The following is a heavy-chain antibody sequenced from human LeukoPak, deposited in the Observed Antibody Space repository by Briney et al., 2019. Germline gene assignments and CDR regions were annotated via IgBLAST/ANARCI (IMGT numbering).Heavy chain of an antibody. CDR2: IYYTGST. J-gene: IGHJ1*01. CDR3: ARIPPAASIYFQH. D-gene: IGHD6-13*01. CDR1: GGSISSGGYY. Sequence: PSETLSLTCTVSGGSISSGGYYWSWLRQHPGKGLEWIGYIYYTGSTYYNPSLESRVTISVDTSKNQFSLKLSSVTAADTAVYYCARIPPAASIYFQHWGQGTLVTVSS. V-gene: IGHV4-31*03.